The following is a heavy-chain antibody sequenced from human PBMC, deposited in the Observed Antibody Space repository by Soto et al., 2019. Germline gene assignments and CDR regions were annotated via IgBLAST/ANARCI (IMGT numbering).Heavy chain of an antibody. J-gene: IGHJ6*02. CDR1: GYSFTSYW. CDR2: IYPGDSDT. D-gene: IGHD3-10*01. V-gene: IGHV5-51*01. Sequence: PGESLKISCKGSGYSFTSYWIGWVRQMPGKGLEWMGIIYPGDSDTRYSPSFQGQVTISADKSISTAYLQWSSLKASDTAMYYCARGIYGSGSYSYYYYYYGMDVWGQGTTVTVSS. CDR3: ARGIYGSGSYSYYYYYYGMDV.